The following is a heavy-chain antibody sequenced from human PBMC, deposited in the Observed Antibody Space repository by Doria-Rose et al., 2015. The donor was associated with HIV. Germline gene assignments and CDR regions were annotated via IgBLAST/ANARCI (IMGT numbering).Heavy chain of an antibody. CDR3: ARIHSLSSSSLGH. CDR2: LNVGNGDT. V-gene: IGHV1-3*01. D-gene: IGHD6-13*01. J-gene: IGHJ4*02. Sequence: PVQRLEWMGWLNVGNGDTRYSRKFQDRVTITSDTSANTGYMALSSLRSEDTAVYYCARIHSLSSSSLGHWGQGTLVTVSS.